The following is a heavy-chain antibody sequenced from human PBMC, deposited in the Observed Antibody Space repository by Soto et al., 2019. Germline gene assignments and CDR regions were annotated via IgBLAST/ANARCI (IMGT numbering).Heavy chain of an antibody. Sequence: EVQLVESGGGLVQPGGSLRLSCAASGFTFSDHYMDWVRQAPGKGLEWVGRTRNKANSYTTEYAASVKGRFTIPRDDSNYSLYLQMNSLKTEDTAVYYCARGDRYYDILTGTTDCYGMDVWGQGTTVTVSS. J-gene: IGHJ6*02. V-gene: IGHV3-72*01. D-gene: IGHD3-9*01. CDR1: GFTFSDHY. CDR3: ARGDRYYDILTGTTDCYGMDV. CDR2: TRNKANSYTT.